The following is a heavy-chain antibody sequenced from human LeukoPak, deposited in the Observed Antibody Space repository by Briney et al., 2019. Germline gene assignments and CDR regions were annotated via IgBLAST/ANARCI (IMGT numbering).Heavy chain of an antibody. Sequence: SETLSLTCTVSGGSISSSSYYWGWIRQPPGKGLEWIGSIYYSGSTYYNPSLKSRVTISVDTSKNQFSLKLSSVTAADTAVYYCARGTGEQANWGFALYYFDYWGQGTLVTVSS. CDR3: ARGTGEQANWGFALYYFDY. D-gene: IGHD7-27*01. CDR2: IYYSGST. CDR1: GGSISSSSYY. V-gene: IGHV4-39*07. J-gene: IGHJ4*02.